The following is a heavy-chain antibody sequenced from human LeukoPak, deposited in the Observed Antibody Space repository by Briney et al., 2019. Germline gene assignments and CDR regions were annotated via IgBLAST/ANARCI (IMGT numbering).Heavy chain of an antibody. Sequence: GGSLRLSCAASGFTFSSYAMSWVRQAPGKGLEWVSAISGSGGSTYYADSVKGRFTISRDNSKNTLYLQMNSLRAEDTAVYYCAKVDSGIVVVPPGYWGQGTLVTVSS. D-gene: IGHD2-2*01. V-gene: IGHV3-23*01. CDR3: AKVDSGIVVVPPGY. CDR2: ISGSGGST. J-gene: IGHJ4*02. CDR1: GFTFSSYA.